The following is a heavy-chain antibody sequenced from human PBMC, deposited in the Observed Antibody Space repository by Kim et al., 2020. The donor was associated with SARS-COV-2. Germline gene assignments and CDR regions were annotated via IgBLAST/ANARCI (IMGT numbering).Heavy chain of an antibody. CDR2: IYYSGST. D-gene: IGHD3-22*01. CDR1: GGSISSSSYY. Sequence: SETLSLTCTVSGGSISSSSYYWGWIRQPPGKGLEWIGSIYYSGSTYYNPSLKSRVTISVDTSKNQFSLKLSSVTAADTAVYYCALCHGPSRGWLPTEYYYYYGIDVWGQGTTVTVSS. J-gene: IGHJ6*02. V-gene: IGHV4-39*01. CDR3: ALCHGPSRGWLPTEYYYYYGIDV.